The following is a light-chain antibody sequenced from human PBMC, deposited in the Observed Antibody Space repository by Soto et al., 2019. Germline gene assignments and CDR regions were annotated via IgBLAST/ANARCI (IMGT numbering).Light chain of an antibody. CDR2: GAS. CDR3: QQYGSSTPIT. V-gene: IGKV3-20*01. CDR1: QSVSNNY. Sequence: DSVVTQAPVTLSLSPGERATLSCRASQSVSNNYLAWYQQQPCQAPRLLIYGASNRAPGIPDRFSGSGSGTAFPLTISRLEHEDFAVYYCQQYGSSTPITFGQGTRLEIK. J-gene: IGKJ5*01.